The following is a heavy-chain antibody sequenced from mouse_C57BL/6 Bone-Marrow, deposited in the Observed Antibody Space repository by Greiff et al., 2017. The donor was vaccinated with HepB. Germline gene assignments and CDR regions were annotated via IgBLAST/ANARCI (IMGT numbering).Heavy chain of an antibody. CDR3: ARETAV. CDR2: ISYDGSN. J-gene: IGHJ2*01. D-gene: IGHD3-2*01. V-gene: IGHV3-6*01. Sequence: DVKLVESGPGLVKPSQSLSLTCSVTAYSITSGYYWNWIRQFPGNKLEWMGYISYDGSNNYNPSLKNRISITRDTSKNQFFLKLNSVTTEDTATYYCARETAVWGQGTTLTVSS. CDR1: AYSITSGYY.